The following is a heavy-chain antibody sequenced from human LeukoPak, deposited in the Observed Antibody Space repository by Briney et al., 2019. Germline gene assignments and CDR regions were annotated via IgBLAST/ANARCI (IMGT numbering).Heavy chain of an antibody. CDR2: MNPNCGNT. CDR1: GYTFTSYD. D-gene: IGHD6-13*01. CDR3: ARGPSGYSSSWYAYRENWFDP. Sequence: ASVKVSCKDSGYTFTSYDINWVRQATGQGLEWMGWMNPNCGNTGYAQKFQGRVTMTRNTSISTAYMELSSLRSEDTAVYYCARGPSGYSSSWYAYRENWFDPWGQGTLVTVSS. J-gene: IGHJ5*02. V-gene: IGHV1-8*01.